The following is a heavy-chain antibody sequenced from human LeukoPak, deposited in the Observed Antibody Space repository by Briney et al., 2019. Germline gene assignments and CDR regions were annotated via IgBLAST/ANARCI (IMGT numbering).Heavy chain of an antibody. CDR1: GYTFTSYD. J-gene: IGHJ4*02. V-gene: IGHV1-2*02. D-gene: IGHD6-19*01. Sequence: ASVKVSCKASGYTFTSYDINWVRQATGQGLEWMGWINPDSGGTNYAQKFQGRVTMTRDTSIRTAYMELSRLRSDDTAVYYCARVLFYSSGNKSNRVDYWGQGTLVTVSS. CDR3: ARVLFYSSGNKSNRVDY. CDR2: INPDSGGT.